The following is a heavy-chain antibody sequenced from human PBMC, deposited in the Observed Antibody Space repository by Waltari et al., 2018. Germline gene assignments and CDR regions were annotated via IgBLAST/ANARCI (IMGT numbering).Heavy chain of an antibody. Sequence: QVQLQESGPGLVKPSETLSLTCAVSGYSISSGYYWGWIRQPPGKGLAWIGSIYHSVSTTYNPSLKSRLTISRDTSKNQFSLFLTSLTAADTAMYFCARRDPVSTGGFDIWGQGTLVTVSS. CDR3: ARRDPVSTGGFDI. V-gene: IGHV4-38-2*01. CDR1: GYSISSGYY. D-gene: IGHD2-8*02. J-gene: IGHJ3*02. CDR2: IYHSVST.